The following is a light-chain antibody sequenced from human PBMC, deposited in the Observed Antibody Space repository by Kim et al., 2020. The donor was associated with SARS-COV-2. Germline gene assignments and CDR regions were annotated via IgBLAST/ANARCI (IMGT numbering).Light chain of an antibody. CDR1: SGDVGAYNY. V-gene: IGLV2-8*01. CDR3: SSYGGSNNYV. CDR2: EVI. J-gene: IGLJ1*01. Sequence: GQSVTISCTGTSGDVGAYNYVSWYQQHPGKAPRLIMYEVIKRPSGVPDRFSGSKSGNTASLTVSGLQPEDEADYYCSSYGGSNNYVFGTGTKVTVL.